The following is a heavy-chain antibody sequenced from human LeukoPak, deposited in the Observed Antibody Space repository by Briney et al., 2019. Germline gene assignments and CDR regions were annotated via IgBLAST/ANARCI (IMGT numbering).Heavy chain of an antibody. CDR3: AIAVAGTLAAFDY. V-gene: IGHV3-9*01. D-gene: IGHD6-19*01. CDR2: ISWNSGSI. Sequence: GGSLRLSCAASGFTFDDYAMHWVRQAPGKGLEWVSGISWNSGSIGYADSVKGRFTISRDNAKNSLYLQMNSLRAEDTALYYCAIAVAGTLAAFDYWGQGTLVTVSS. CDR1: GFTFDDYA. J-gene: IGHJ4*02.